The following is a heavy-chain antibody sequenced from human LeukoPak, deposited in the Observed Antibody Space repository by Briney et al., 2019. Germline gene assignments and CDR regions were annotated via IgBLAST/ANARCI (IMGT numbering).Heavy chain of an antibody. CDR1: GLPFNNYW. CDR3: ARAPSVTNFDY. Sequence: PGGSLRLSCATSGLPFNNYWMSCVRQAPGKGLEWVANINQDGSEKYYVDSVKGRFTISRDNAKNSLYLQMNSLRVEDTAVYYCARAPSVTNFDYWGQGTLVTVSS. CDR2: INQDGSEK. J-gene: IGHJ4*02. V-gene: IGHV3-7*01. D-gene: IGHD2-21*02.